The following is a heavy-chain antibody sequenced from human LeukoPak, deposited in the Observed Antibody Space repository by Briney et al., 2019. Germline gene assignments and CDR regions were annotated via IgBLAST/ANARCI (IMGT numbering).Heavy chain of an antibody. Sequence: KPSETLSLTCAVYGGSFSGYYWSWIRQPPGKGLEWIGEINHSGSTNYNPSLKSRVTISVDTSKNQFSLKLSSVTAADTAVYYCARRYLSYDYVWGSYRRHDAFDIWGQGTMVTVSS. D-gene: IGHD3-16*02. J-gene: IGHJ3*02. CDR1: GGSFSGYY. V-gene: IGHV4-34*01. CDR2: INHSGST. CDR3: ARRYLSYDYVWGSYRRHDAFDI.